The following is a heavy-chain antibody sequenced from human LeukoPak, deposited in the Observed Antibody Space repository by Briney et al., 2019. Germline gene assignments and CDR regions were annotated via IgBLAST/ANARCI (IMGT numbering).Heavy chain of an antibody. Sequence: GGSLRLSCAASGFTFSSYAMSWVRQAPGKGREWVSAISGSGGSTYYADSVKGRFTISRDNSKNTLYLQMNSLRAEDTAVYYCAKGRVMGWVMVPTPRPDFDYWGQGTLVTVSS. CDR3: AKGRVMGWVMVPTPRPDFDY. CDR2: ISGSGGST. V-gene: IGHV3-23*01. J-gene: IGHJ4*02. CDR1: GFTFSSYA. D-gene: IGHD2-8*01.